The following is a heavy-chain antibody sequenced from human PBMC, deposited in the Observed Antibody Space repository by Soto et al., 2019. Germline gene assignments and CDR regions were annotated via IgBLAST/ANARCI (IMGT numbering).Heavy chain of an antibody. J-gene: IGHJ4*01. CDR3: GSRWTYCRHPTGYEDYFDS. CDR2: IYYSGST. Sequence: QLQLQESGPGLVKPSETLSLTCTVSGGSISSRSFYWGWIRQPPGMGLEWIGSIYYSGSTNYDPSPKIHLCISLETSRTRFPLRRPSWPAAKRAVYYCGSRWTYCRHPTGYEDYFDSWGQESWSPSPQ. CDR1: GGSISSRSFY. V-gene: IGHV4-39*01. D-gene: IGHD2-15*01.